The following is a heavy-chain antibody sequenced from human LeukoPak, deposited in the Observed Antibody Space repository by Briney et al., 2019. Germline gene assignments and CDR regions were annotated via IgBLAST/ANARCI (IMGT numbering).Heavy chain of an antibody. Sequence: GGSLRLSCATSGFTFKNYAMNWVRQAPGKGLEWVSSISSSSSYIYYADSVKGRFTISRDNAKNSLYLQMNSLRAEDTAVYYCARDRSRGLLDAFDIWGQGTMVTVSS. D-gene: IGHD5-18*01. CDR1: GFTFKNYA. J-gene: IGHJ3*02. CDR3: ARDRSRGLLDAFDI. V-gene: IGHV3-21*01. CDR2: ISSSSSYI.